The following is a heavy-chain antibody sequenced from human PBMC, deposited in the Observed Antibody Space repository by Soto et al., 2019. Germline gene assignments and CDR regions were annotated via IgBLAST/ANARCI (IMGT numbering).Heavy chain of an antibody. CDR2: IGTAGDT. D-gene: IGHD2-15*01. CDR3: ARVTSGGKMGGYGMDV. Sequence: PGGSLRLSCAASGFTFSSYDMHWVRQATGKGLEWVSAIGTAGDTYYPGSVKGRFTISRENAKNSLYLQMNSLRAGDTAVYYCARVTSGGKMGGYGMDVWGQGTTVTV. J-gene: IGHJ6*02. CDR1: GFTFSSYD. V-gene: IGHV3-13*01.